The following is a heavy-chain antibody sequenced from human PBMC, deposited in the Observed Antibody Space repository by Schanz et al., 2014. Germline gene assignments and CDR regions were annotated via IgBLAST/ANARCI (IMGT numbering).Heavy chain of an antibody. J-gene: IGHJ4*02. CDR2: IGGSGDST. V-gene: IGHV3-23*01. Sequence: EVQLLESGGGLVQPGGSLRISCAASGFTFSGYAMSWVRQAPGKGLEWVSGIGGSGDSTHYADSVKGRFIISRDNSKNTVYLQMNSLRGEDTGMYYCARGDPVAGLDYWGRGTLVTVSS. CDR1: GFTFSGYA. CDR3: ARGDPVAGLDY.